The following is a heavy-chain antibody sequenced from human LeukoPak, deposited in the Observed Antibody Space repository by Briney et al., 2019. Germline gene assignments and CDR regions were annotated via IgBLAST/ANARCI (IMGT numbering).Heavy chain of an antibody. CDR1: GCTFSSYA. Sequence: SSEKVSCKASGCTFSSYAISWVRQAPGQGLEWMGGIIPIFGTANYAQKFQGRVTITADESTSTAYMELSSLRSEYTAVYYCARLTWALSAYYTGIDDHYWGQGTLVTVSS. D-gene: IGHD3-3*01. V-gene: IGHV1-69*13. CDR3: ARLTWALSAYYTGIDDHY. CDR2: IIPIFGTA. J-gene: IGHJ4*02.